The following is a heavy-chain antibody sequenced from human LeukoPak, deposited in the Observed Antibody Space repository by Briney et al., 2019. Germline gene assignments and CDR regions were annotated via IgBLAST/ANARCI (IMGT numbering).Heavy chain of an antibody. D-gene: IGHD6-6*01. CDR1: GFTLSSYG. V-gene: IGHV3-30*03. Sequence: GVSLRLSCAASGFTLSSYGMHWVRQAPGKGLEWVAVISYDGSNKYYADSVKGRFTISRDNSKNTLYLQMNSLRAEDTAVYYCARELAAQVRWFDPWSQGTLVTVSS. CDR2: ISYDGSNK. CDR3: ARELAAQVRWFDP. J-gene: IGHJ5*02.